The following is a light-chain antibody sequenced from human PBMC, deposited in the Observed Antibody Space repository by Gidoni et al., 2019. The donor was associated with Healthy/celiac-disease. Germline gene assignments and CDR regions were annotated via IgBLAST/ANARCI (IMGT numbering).Light chain of an antibody. CDR1: SSDVGGYNY. V-gene: IGLV2-14*01. CDR2: EVS. J-gene: IGLJ2*01. Sequence: QSALTQPASVSGSPGQSLTISCTGTSSDVGGYNYVSWYQQHQGKAPKLMIYEVSNRPSGVSNRFSGSKSGNTASLTISGLQAEDEADYYCSSYTSSSPDVVFGGGTKLTVL. CDR3: SSYTSSSPDVV.